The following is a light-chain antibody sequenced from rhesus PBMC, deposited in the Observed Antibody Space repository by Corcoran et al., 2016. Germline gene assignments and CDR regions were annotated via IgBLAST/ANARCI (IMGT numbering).Light chain of an antibody. CDR3: MQALEFPYS. CDR2: EVS. Sequence: SLLDSEDGNTYLDWYLQKPGQSPQLLIYEVSNRASGVPERFSGSGSDTDFTLKISRVEAEDVGVYYCMQALEFPYSFGQGTKVEIK. V-gene: IGKV2-104*02. J-gene: IGKJ2*01. CDR1: SLLDSEDGNTY.